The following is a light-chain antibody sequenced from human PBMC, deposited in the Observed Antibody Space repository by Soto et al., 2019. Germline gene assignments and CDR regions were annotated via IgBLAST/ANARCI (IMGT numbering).Light chain of an antibody. CDR1: STNVGVNP. J-gene: IGLJ2*01. Sequence: QSVLTQPPSTSGNPGQRVTISCSGSSTNVGVNPVNWYQQFPGTAPRLLIYTNDQRPSGVPGRFSGSKSGTTASLDISGLQSDDEADYYCAAWDDSLYGLVFGGGTKLTVL. CDR3: AAWDDSLYGLV. V-gene: IGLV1-44*01. CDR2: TND.